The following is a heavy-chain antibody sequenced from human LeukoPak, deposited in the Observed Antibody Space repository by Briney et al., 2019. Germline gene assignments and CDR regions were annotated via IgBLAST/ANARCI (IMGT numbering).Heavy chain of an antibody. J-gene: IGHJ4*02. V-gene: IGHV3-48*01. D-gene: IGHD6-19*01. CDR1: GFIFSADS. CDR3: VRGGVGCFDY. Sequence: GGSLRLSCAASGFIFSADSMNWVRQAPGKGLEWVSYISGSTTTIYYADSVKGRFTISRDNAENILYLQMNSLRAEDTAVYFCVRGGVGCFDYWGQGALVTVSS. CDR2: ISGSTTTI.